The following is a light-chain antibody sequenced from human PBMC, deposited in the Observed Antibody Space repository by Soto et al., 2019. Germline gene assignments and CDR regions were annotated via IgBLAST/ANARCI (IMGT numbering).Light chain of an antibody. CDR1: QSVSSSY. J-gene: IGKJ5*01. Sequence: EIVLTQSPGTLSLSPGERATLSCRASQSVSSSYVAWYQQQPGQAPRLLIFGASSRATGIPDRFSGGGSGTDLTLTMSRLEPQDLVVYYCQQYGSPLITFGQETRLSIK. V-gene: IGKV3-20*01. CDR2: GAS. CDR3: QQYGSPLIT.